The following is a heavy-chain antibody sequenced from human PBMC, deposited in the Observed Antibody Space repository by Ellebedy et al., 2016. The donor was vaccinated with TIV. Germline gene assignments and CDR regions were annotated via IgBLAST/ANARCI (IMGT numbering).Heavy chain of an antibody. V-gene: IGHV3-53*04. J-gene: IGHJ4*02. CDR1: GFTVSSNY. Sequence: GESLKISCAASGFTVSSNYMSWVRQAPGKGLEWVSVIYSGGSTYYADSVKDQFTISRHNSTNTLYLEMNSLRVEDTAVYYCAKDQVDYWGQGTLVTVSS. CDR3: AKDQVDY. CDR2: IYSGGST.